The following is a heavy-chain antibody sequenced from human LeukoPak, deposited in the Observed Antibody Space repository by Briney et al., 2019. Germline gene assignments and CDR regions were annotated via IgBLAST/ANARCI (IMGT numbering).Heavy chain of an antibody. J-gene: IGHJ5*02. CDR3: AGEYGSSWFGGWFDP. Sequence: GGSLRLSCAASGFSFSSYSMNWVRQAPGKGLEWVSYISSSSNTIYYADSVKGRFTISRDNAKKSLYLQMNSLRDEDTAVYYCAGEYGSSWFGGWFDPWGQGTLVTVSS. D-gene: IGHD2-2*01. V-gene: IGHV3-48*02. CDR1: GFSFSSYS. CDR2: ISSSSNTI.